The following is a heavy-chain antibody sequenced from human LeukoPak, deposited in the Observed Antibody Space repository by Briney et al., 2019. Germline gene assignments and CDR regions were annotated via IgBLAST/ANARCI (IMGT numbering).Heavy chain of an antibody. V-gene: IGHV3-7*01. J-gene: IGHJ4*02. D-gene: IGHD2-15*01. CDR1: GFPFTSHW. Sequence: PGGSLRLSCAASGFPFTSHWLSWFRQSPGRGLEWVAHINSDGSEKYYVDSVKGRFTISRDNARNSLYLQMDSLRAEDTAVYYCSTALDNWGRGTLVTVSS. CDR3: STALDN. CDR2: INSDGSEK.